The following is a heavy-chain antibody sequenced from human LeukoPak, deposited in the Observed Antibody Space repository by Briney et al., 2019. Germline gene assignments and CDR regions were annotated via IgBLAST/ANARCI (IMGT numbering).Heavy chain of an antibody. V-gene: IGHV3-7*01. CDR3: ARDMRAAAANRYYYYGMDV. D-gene: IGHD6-13*01. J-gene: IGHJ6*02. Sequence: PGGSLRLSCAASGFTFSSYWMSWGRQAPGKGLEWVANIKQDGSEKYYVDSVKGRFTISRDNAKNSLYLQMNSLRAEDTAVYYCARDMRAAAANRYYYYGMDVWGQGTTVTVSS. CDR2: IKQDGSEK. CDR1: GFTFSSYW.